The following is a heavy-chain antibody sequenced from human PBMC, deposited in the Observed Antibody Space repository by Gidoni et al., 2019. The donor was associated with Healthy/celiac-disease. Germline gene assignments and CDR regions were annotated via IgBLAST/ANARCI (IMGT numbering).Heavy chain of an antibody. V-gene: IGHV1-69*01. D-gene: IGHD5-18*01. CDR3: ARGSSVPDTAMGLLLPYYYYYYGMDV. CDR1: GGTFRSYA. CDR2: IIPIFCTA. J-gene: IGHJ6*02. Sequence: QVQLVQSGAEVKKPGSSVKVSCKASGGTFRSYAISWVRQAPGQGLEWMGGIIPIFCTANYAQKFQGRVTITADESTSTAYRELSSLRSEDTAVYYCARGSSVPDTAMGLLLPYYYYYYGMDVWGQGTTVTVSS.